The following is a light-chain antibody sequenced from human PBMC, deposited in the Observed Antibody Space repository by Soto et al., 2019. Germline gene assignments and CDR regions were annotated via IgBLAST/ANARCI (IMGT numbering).Light chain of an antibody. Sequence: EIVLTQTPGIVSLSPGERAILSCRASQTVDSRYLAWYQQKHGQPPRLLIYGGSNRARGIPDRFGGSGSGTDFTLTISRLEPEDFAVYYCQQYHFSPEMFGHGTKVEI. CDR3: QQYHFSPEM. CDR2: GGS. CDR1: QTVDSRY. V-gene: IGKV3-20*01. J-gene: IGKJ1*01.